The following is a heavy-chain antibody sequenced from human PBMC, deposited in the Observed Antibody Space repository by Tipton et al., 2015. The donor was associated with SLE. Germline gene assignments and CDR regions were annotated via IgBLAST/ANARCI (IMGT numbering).Heavy chain of an antibody. Sequence: TLSLTCTVSGASVGSFCWNWIRQSPGKGLEWIACVCNSVSTNYDPSLKSRGTISVDTSKNHFSLRLSSVTAADTAMYYCARHVGVAYYYAMDVWGQGTTVVISS. CDR2: VCNSVST. CDR1: GASVGSFC. J-gene: IGHJ6*02. CDR3: ARHVGVAYYYAMDV. D-gene: IGHD2-15*01. V-gene: IGHV4-59*08.